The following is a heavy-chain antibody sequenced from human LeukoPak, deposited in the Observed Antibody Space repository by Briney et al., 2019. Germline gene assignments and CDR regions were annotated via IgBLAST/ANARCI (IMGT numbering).Heavy chain of an antibody. V-gene: IGHV3-7*05. CDR2: IKKDGSEK. CDR3: AEGGWLDN. Sequence: QPGGSLRLSCAASGFSFSSFWMSWVRQAPGKGLEWVANIKKDGSEKYYVDSVKGRFTISRDNAKNSLYLQMNSLRAEDTAVYYCAEGGWLDNWGQGTLVTVSS. J-gene: IGHJ5*02. CDR1: GFSFSSFW. D-gene: IGHD3-16*01.